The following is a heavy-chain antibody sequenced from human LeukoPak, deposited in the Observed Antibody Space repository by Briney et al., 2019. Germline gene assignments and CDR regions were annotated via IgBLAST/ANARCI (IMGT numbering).Heavy chain of an antibody. CDR3: AKQIASGEYYYDSSGYPS. CDR1: GFTFSRHA. Sequence: PGGSLRLSCAASGFTFSRHAMSWVRQAPGKGLEWVSAISGSGGNTYYADSVKGRFTISRDNSKNTLYLQMNSLRAEDTAVYYCAKQIASGEYYYDSSGYPSWGQGTLVTVSS. CDR2: ISGSGGNT. J-gene: IGHJ4*02. V-gene: IGHV3-23*01. D-gene: IGHD3-22*01.